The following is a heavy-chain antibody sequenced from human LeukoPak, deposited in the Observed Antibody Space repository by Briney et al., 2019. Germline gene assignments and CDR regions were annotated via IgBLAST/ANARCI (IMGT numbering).Heavy chain of an antibody. CDR1: GYSFTSYW. V-gene: IGHV5-51*01. Sequence: GEFLKISCKGSGYSFTSYWIGWVRQMPGKGLEWMGIIYPGDSDTRYSPSFQGQVTISADRSISTAYLQWSSLKASDTAMYYCARGGNIAARPNNWFDPWGQGTLVTVSS. CDR3: ARGGNIAARPNNWFDP. D-gene: IGHD6-25*01. J-gene: IGHJ5*02. CDR2: IYPGDSDT.